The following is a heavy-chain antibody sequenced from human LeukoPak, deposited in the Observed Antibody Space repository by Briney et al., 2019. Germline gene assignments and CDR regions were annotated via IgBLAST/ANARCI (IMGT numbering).Heavy chain of an antibody. CDR3: ARDSSGWYGGHAFDP. Sequence: ASVKVSCKASGYTFTSYYMHWVRQAPGQGLEWMGVINPSGGGTNYAQKFQGRVTMTRDTSISTAYMELSRLRSDDTAVYYCARDSSGWYGGHAFDPWGQGTLVTVSS. V-gene: IGHV1-2*02. J-gene: IGHJ5*02. CDR1: GYTFTSYY. D-gene: IGHD6-19*01. CDR2: INPSGGGT.